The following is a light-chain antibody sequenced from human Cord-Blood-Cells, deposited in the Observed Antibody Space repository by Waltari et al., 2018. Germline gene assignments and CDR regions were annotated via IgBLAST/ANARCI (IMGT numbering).Light chain of an antibody. CDR2: DAS. J-gene: IGKJ1*01. CDR3: QQRSNWPT. V-gene: IGKV3-11*01. Sequence: EIVLPQSPATLSLSPGERATLPCRASQSVSSYLAWYQQKPGQAPRLLIYDASNRATGIPARFSGSGSGTDFTLTISSLEPEDFAVYYCQQRSNWPTFGQGTKVEIK. CDR1: QSVSSY.